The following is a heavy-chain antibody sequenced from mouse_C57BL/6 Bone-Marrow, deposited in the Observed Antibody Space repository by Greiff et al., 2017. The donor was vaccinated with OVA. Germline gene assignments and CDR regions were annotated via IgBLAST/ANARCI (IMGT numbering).Heavy chain of an antibody. D-gene: IGHD2-4*01. J-gene: IGHJ4*01. CDR1: GFTFSSYA. CDR2: ISDGGSYT. V-gene: IGHV5-4*01. CDR3: ARDYDYDYYAMDY. Sequence: EVMLVESGGGLVKPGGSLKLSCAASGFTFSSYAMSWVRQTPEKRLEWVATISDGGSYTYYPDNVKGRFTISRDNAKNNLYLQMSHLKSEDTAMYYCARDYDYDYYAMDYWGQGTSVTVSS.